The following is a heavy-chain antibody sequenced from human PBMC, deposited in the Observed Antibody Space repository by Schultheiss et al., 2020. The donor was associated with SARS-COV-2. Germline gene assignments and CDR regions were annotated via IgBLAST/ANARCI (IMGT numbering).Heavy chain of an antibody. V-gene: IGHV3-23*01. CDR3: ARRVATGWHFDL. D-gene: IGHD5-12*01. CDR2: ISGSGGST. CDR1: GFTFSSYA. J-gene: IGHJ2*01. Sequence: GGSLRLSCAASGFTFSSYAMSWVRQAPGKGLEWVSAISGSGGSTYYADSVKGRFTISRDNAKNSLYLQMNSLRAEDTAVYYCARRVATGWHFDLWGRGTLVTVSS.